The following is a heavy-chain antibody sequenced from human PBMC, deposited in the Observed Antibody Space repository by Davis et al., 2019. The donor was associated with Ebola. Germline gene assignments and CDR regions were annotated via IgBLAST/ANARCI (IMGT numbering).Heavy chain of an antibody. Sequence: AASVKVSCKASGYTFTGYYMHWVRQAPGQRFEWMGWINPNSGNTNYAQKFQGRVTMTRDTSITTAYMELSRLRSDDTAVYYCARDGSTSDQKSGELDYWGQGPLVTVSS. J-gene: IGHJ4*02. D-gene: IGHD7-27*01. CDR3: ARDGSTSDQKSGELDY. CDR2: INPNSGNT. V-gene: IGHV1-2*02. CDR1: GYTFTGYY.